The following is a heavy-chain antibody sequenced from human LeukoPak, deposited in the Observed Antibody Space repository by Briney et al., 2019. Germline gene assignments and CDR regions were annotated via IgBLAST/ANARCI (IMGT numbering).Heavy chain of an antibody. CDR3: ARNAYYSADY. CDR2: IHHSGSA. V-gene: IGHV4-4*02. D-gene: IGHD2/OR15-2a*01. CDR1: GGSISSGYW. Sequence: SGTLSLTCDVSGGSISSGYWWSWVRQSPGKGLEWIVEIHHSGSANYNPSLKSRVTISVDKSKNQFSVMLTPVTAADTAVYYCARNAYYSADYWGQGTLVTVSS. J-gene: IGHJ4*02.